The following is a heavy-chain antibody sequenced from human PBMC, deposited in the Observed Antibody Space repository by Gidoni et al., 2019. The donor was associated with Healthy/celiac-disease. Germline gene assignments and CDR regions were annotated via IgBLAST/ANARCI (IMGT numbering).Heavy chain of an antibody. D-gene: IGHD4-17*01. CDR3: AAPTVTNEYGMDV. CDR1: GGPFSSYA. CDR2: RIPIFGTA. J-gene: IGHJ6*02. Sequence: QVQLVQSGAEVKKPGSSVKVYCTASGGPFSSYAISWVRQAPGQGLEWMGGRIPIFGTANYAQKFQGRVTITADEPTSTAYMELSSLRSEDTAVYYCAAPTVTNEYGMDVWGQGTTVTVSS. V-gene: IGHV1-69*19.